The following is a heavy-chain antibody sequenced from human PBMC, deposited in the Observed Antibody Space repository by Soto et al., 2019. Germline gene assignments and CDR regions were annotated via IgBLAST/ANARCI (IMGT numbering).Heavy chain of an antibody. J-gene: IGHJ4*02. V-gene: IGHV3-53*01. CDR3: ARGGYSLFY. D-gene: IGHD3-22*01. Sequence: EVQLVESGGGLIQPGGSLRLSCAASGFSVSSNSMNWVRQAPGKGLEWVSVFYSGGGTYYADSVKGRFTSSRDNAKNTLYLPLNSLRVEDTAVYYCARGGYSLFYWGQGTLVTVSS. CDR2: FYSGGGT. CDR1: GFSVSSNS.